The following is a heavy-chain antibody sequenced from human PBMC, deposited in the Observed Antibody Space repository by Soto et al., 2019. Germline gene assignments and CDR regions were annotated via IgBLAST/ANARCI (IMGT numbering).Heavy chain of an antibody. CDR3: ARTYDSNGYANEFDS. V-gene: IGHV4-59*12. Sequence: QVVLQESGPGLVKPSVTLSLTCSVSGRSITSYYWSWVRQPPGKGLEWIGYIYDNGITSQNPSLKSRVTMSADTSHNQFSLKLTSVTGADTAVYYCARTYDSNGYANEFDSWGQGILVTVTS. CDR1: GRSITSYY. J-gene: IGHJ4*02. D-gene: IGHD3-22*01. CDR2: IYDNGIT.